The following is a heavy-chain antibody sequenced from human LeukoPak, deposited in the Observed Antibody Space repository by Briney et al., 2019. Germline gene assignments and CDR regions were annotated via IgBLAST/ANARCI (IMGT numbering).Heavy chain of an antibody. Sequence: GGSLRLSCAASEFTVSDNYMSWVRQAPGKGLEWVSIPYSGGNAYYTDSVKARFTISRDNSKNTVYLQMNSLRAGDTAVYFCARTTGARTFYFNGMDVWGQGTTVTVSS. D-gene: IGHD1-1*01. J-gene: IGHJ6*02. CDR1: EFTVSDNY. CDR3: ARTTGARTFYFNGMDV. CDR2: PYSGGNA. V-gene: IGHV3-53*01.